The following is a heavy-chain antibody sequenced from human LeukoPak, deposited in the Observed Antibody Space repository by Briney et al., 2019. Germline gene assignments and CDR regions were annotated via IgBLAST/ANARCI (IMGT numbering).Heavy chain of an antibody. J-gene: IGHJ4*02. CDR1: GFTFSYAW. CDR3: TTDYDFWRGYPPYYFDY. Sequence: PGGSLRLSCAASGFTFSYAWMSCVRQAPGKGLEWVGRIKSKTDGGRTDYAAPVTGRFTISRDDSKNTLYLQMNSLKTEDTAVYYCTTDYDFWRGYPPYYFDYWGQGTLVTVSS. V-gene: IGHV3-15*01. CDR2: IKSKTDGGRT. D-gene: IGHD3-3*01.